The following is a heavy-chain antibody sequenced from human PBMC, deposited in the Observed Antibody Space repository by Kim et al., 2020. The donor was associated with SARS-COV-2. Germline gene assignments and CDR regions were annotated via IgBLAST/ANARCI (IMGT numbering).Heavy chain of an antibody. J-gene: IGHJ4*02. CDR3: AKDMGVQQLGTGVDY. V-gene: IGHV3-9*01. D-gene: IGHD6-13*01. Sequence: DSVKGRFTISRDNAKNSLYLQMNSLRAEDTALYYCAKDMGVQQLGTGVDYWGQGTLVTVSS.